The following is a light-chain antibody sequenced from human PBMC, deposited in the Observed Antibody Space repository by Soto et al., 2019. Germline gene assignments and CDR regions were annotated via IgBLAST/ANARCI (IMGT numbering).Light chain of an antibody. CDR1: ALPKKY. Sequence: SYELTQPPSLSVSPRLTAGITCYGDALPKKYASWHQQESGQAPVLVIYEDTKRPSGIPERFSGPSSGTMATLTISGAQVEDEGDYYCYSTDSSGNHSVFVTGTKVTVL. CDR2: EDT. CDR3: YSTDSSGNHSV. V-gene: IGLV3-10*01. J-gene: IGLJ1*01.